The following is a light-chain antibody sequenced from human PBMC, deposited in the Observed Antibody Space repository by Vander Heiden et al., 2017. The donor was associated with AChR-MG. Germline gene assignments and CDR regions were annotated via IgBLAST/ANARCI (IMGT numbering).Light chain of an antibody. CDR1: SSDVGGYNY. Sequence: QPALTQPPSASGSPGQSVTISCTGTSSDVGGYNYVPWYQQHPGKAPKLMIYDVSKRPSGVPARFFGSTSGNTASLTVSGLQAEDEADYYCNSYANSNLYVFGTGTKVTVL. V-gene: IGLV2-8*01. CDR2: DVS. J-gene: IGLJ1*01. CDR3: NSYANSNLYV.